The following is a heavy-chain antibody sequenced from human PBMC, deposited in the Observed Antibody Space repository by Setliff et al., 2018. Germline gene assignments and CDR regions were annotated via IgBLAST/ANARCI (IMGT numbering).Heavy chain of an antibody. J-gene: IGHJ4*02. V-gene: IGHV4-34*01. CDR1: GGSFSDYY. Sequence: SETLSLTCTVYGGSFSDYYWGWIRQPPGKGLEWIAEINHSGSTNYNPSLKSRVAISVDTSKNYFSLDVNSLTAADTAVYYCVRESRSTWYRRDFWGQGTLGTVAS. D-gene: IGHD6-13*01. CDR3: VRESRSTWYRRDF. CDR2: INHSGST.